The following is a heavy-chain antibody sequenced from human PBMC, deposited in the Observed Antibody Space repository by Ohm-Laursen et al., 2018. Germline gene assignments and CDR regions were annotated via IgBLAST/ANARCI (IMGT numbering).Heavy chain of an antibody. CDR3: ARAGIWTAYWDY. V-gene: IGHV4-59*01. D-gene: IGHD3/OR15-3a*01. Sequence: SETLSLTCAVSGGSISRYYWNWIRQPPGKGLKWIGYIYYNGNTIYNPSLNSRVTMSVDTSKNQFSLKLYSATVADTAVYYCARAGIWTAYWDYWGQGALVTVSS. CDR1: GGSISRYY. J-gene: IGHJ4*02. CDR2: IYYNGNT.